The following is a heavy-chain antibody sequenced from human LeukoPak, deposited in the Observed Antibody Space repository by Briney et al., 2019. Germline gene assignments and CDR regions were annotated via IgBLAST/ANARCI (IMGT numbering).Heavy chain of an antibody. CDR1: GFTFSSYS. CDR2: ISSSSSYI. J-gene: IGHJ4*02. D-gene: IGHD5-12*01. CDR3: ARDLKYSGYDSDY. Sequence: GGSLRLSCAASGFTFSSYSMNWVRQAPGNGLEWVSSISSSSSYIYYADSVKGRFTISRDNAKNSLYLQMNSLRAEDTAVYYCARDLKYSGYDSDYWGQGTLVTVSS. V-gene: IGHV3-21*01.